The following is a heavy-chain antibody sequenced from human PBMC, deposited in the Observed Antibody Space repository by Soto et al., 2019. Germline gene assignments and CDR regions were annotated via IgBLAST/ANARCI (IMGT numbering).Heavy chain of an antibody. D-gene: IGHD1-26*01. CDR2: IYPSGIT. J-gene: IGHJ4*02. Sequence: SETLSLTCAVSGGSISSSNWWTWVRLPPGKGLEWIGEIYPSGITNYSPSLKSRVTMSVDKSKNQFSLKLNSVTAADTAMYYCAREAYKRGATNPFFDYWGQGTRVTVSS. V-gene: IGHV4-4*02. CDR3: AREAYKRGATNPFFDY. CDR1: GGSISSSNW.